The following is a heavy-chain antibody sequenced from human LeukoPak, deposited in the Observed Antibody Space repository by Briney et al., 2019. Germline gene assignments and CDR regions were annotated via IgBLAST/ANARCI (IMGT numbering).Heavy chain of an antibody. D-gene: IGHD2-15*01. V-gene: IGHV4-34*01. Sequence: PSGTLSLTCAVYGGSFSGYYWSWIRQPPGKGLEWIGEINHSGSTNYNPSLKSRVTISVDTSKNQFSLKLSSVTAEDTAVYYCARSRGYCSGGSCYFDYWGQGTLVTVSS. J-gene: IGHJ4*02. CDR1: GGSFSGYY. CDR2: INHSGST. CDR3: ARSRGYCSGGSCYFDY.